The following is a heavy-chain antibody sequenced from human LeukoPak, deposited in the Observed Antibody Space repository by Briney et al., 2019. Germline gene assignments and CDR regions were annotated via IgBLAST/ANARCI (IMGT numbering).Heavy chain of an antibody. CDR1: GGTFSSYA. Sequence: GASVKVSCKASGGTFSSYAISWVRQAPGQGLEWMGRIIPIFGIANYARKFQGRVTITADKSTSTAYMELSSLRSEDTAVYYCARAGHYYDSSGTDAFDIWGQGTMVTVSS. V-gene: IGHV1-69*04. CDR2: IIPIFGIA. D-gene: IGHD3-22*01. J-gene: IGHJ3*02. CDR3: ARAGHYYDSSGTDAFDI.